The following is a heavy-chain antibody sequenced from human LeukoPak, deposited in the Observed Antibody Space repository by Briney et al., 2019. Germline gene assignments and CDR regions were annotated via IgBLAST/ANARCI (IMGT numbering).Heavy chain of an antibody. J-gene: IGHJ4*02. CDR1: GYSISSGYY. CDR2: IYHSGST. D-gene: IGHD5-24*01. Sequence: SETLSLTCTVSGYSISSGYYWGWIRQPPGKGLEWIGSIYHSGSTYYNPSLKSRVTISVDASKNQFSLKLSSVTAADTAVYYCAREMEMATNYFDYWGQGTLVTVSS. CDR3: AREMEMATNYFDY. V-gene: IGHV4-38-2*02.